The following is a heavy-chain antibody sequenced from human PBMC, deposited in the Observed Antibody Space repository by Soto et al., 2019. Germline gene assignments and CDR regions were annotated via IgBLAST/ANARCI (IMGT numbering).Heavy chain of an antibody. CDR2: INVNSGGT. CDR1: GYTFTGNY. Sequence: QVQLVQSGAEVKKPGASVKVSCKASGYTFTGNYMHWVRQAPGQGFEWMGWINVNSGGTKYAQKFPGWVTMTRDTSISTAYMELSRLRSDDTAVYYCARADKFSLYPQLDYWGQGTLVTVSS. J-gene: IGHJ4*02. CDR3: ARADKFSLYPQLDY. V-gene: IGHV1-2*04. D-gene: IGHD3-16*02.